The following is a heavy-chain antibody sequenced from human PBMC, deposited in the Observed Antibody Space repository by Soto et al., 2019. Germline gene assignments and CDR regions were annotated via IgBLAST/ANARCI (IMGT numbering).Heavy chain of an antibody. D-gene: IGHD2-2*01. CDR2: ISYDGSNK. CDR3: ARKYVGYCSIPCCLPDPYYYYGMDV. V-gene: IGHV3-30-3*01. J-gene: IGHJ6*02. Sequence: PGGSLRLSCAASGFTFSSYAMHWVRQAPGKGLEWVAVISYDGSNKYYADSVKGRFTISRDNAKNTLYLQMNSLRAEDTAVYYCARKYVGYCSIPCCLPDPYYYYGMDVWGQGTTVTVSS. CDR1: GFTFSSYA.